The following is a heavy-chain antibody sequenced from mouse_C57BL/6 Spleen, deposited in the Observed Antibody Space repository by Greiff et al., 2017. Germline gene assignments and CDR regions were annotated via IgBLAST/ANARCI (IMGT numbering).Heavy chain of an antibody. J-gene: IGHJ3*01. D-gene: IGHD2-5*01. CDR1: GYSFTDYN. Sequence: VQLQQSGPELVKPGASVQISCKASGYSFTDYNMNWVKQSNGTSLEWIGVINPNYGTTSYNQKFKGKATLTVDQSSSTAYMHLHRLTSEDSAVYYCARVDYSKYEGAYWGHRTLFTVSA. V-gene: IGHV1-39*01. CDR3: ARVDYSKYEGAY. CDR2: INPNYGTT.